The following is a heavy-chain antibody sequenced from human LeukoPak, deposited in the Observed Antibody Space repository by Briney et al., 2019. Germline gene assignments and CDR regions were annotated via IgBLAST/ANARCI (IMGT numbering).Heavy chain of an antibody. Sequence: GGSLRLSCAASGFTFSTYWMIWVLRAPGKRLEKVANTSSDGSENNYVDSVKGRFTISRDNAENSLYLQMNSRRVEETAGYYWATDRGYSTCDIWGRGTMHSLSS. CDR3: ATDRGYSTCDI. CDR2: TSSDGSEN. V-gene: IGHV3-7*05. D-gene: IGHD5-18*01. J-gene: IGHJ3*02. CDR1: GFTFSTYW.